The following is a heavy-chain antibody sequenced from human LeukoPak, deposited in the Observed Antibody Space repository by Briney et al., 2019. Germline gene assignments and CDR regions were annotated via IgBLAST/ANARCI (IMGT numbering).Heavy chain of an antibody. Sequence: GRSLRLSCAASGFTFDDYGMSWVRQAPGKGLEWVSGINWNGGSTGYADSVKGRFTISRDSAKNSLYLQMNSLRAEDTALYYCARGSTYYYDSSGYYFIDCWGQGTLVTVSS. CDR1: GFTFDDYG. CDR2: INWNGGST. CDR3: ARGSTYYYDSSGYYFIDC. V-gene: IGHV3-20*04. J-gene: IGHJ4*02. D-gene: IGHD3-22*01.